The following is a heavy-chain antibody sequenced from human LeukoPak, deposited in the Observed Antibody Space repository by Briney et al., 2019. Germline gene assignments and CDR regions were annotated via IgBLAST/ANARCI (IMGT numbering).Heavy chain of an antibody. CDR3: ARDPYSRGWYKDAFDI. CDR1: GFTFSSYA. D-gene: IGHD6-19*01. J-gene: IGHJ3*02. Sequence: GGSLRLSCAASGFTFSSYAMSWVRQAPGKGLEWVSSISGSSSYINYADSVKGRFTISRDNAQNSLFLQLNSLRAEDTAVYYWARDPYSRGWYKDAFDIWGQGTMVTVSS. CDR2: ISGSSSYI. V-gene: IGHV3-21*01.